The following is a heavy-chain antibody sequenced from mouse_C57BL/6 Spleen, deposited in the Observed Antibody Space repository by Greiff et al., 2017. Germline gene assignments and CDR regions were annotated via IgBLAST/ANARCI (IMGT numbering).Heavy chain of an antibody. V-gene: IGHV1-39*01. CDR3: SISGYFYWYFDV. CDR1: GYSFTDYN. D-gene: IGHD2-3*01. CDR2: INPNYGTT. J-gene: IGHJ1*03. Sequence: EVQLQESGPELVKPGASVKISCKASGYSFTDYNMNWVKQSNGKSLEWIGVINPNYGTTSYNQKFKGKATLTVDQSSSTAYMQLNSLTSEDSAVYYCSISGYFYWYFDVWGTGTTVTVSS.